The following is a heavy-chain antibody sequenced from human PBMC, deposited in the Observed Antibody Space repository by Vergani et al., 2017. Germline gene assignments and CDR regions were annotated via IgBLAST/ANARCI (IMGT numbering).Heavy chain of an antibody. Sequence: QVQLQQWGAGLLKPSETLPLTCAVYGGSFSGYYWCWICQPPGKGLEWIGEINHSGSTNYNPSLKSRVTISVDTSKNQFSLKLSSVTAADTAVYYCARARWATGYYYYGMDVWGQGTTVTVSS. V-gene: IGHV4-34*01. D-gene: IGHD5-12*01. CDR3: ARARWATGYYYYGMDV. CDR2: INHSGST. CDR1: GGSFSGYY. J-gene: IGHJ6*02.